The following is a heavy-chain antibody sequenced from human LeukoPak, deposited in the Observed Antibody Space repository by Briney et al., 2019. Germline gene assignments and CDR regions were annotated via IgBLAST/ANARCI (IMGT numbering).Heavy chain of an antibody. CDR3: ARGIAVAGKDY. Sequence: ASVKVSCKASGYTFTGYLMHWVRQAPGQGLEWVGCINPNSGGTKYASKFQGRVTMTRDTSISTAYMELSSLISDDTAVYYCARGIAVAGKDYWGQGTLVTVSS. J-gene: IGHJ4*02. CDR2: INPNSGGT. V-gene: IGHV1-2*02. CDR1: GYTFTGYL. D-gene: IGHD6-19*01.